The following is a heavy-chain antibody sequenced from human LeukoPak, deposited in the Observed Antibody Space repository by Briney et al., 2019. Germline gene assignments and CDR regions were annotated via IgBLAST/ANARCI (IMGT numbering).Heavy chain of an antibody. CDR2: FDPEDGEI. CDR3: AADRGDYSGSYWTAFDI. J-gene: IGHJ3*02. D-gene: IGHD1-26*01. V-gene: IGHV1-24*01. Sequence: GASVKVSCKLSEYTLTELSMHWVRQAPGNGLEWLGGFDPEDGEIIYAQKFQGRVTMSDDTSTDTAYMELGSLRSDDTAVYYCAADRGDYSGSYWTAFDIWGQGTMVTVSS. CDR1: EYTLTELS.